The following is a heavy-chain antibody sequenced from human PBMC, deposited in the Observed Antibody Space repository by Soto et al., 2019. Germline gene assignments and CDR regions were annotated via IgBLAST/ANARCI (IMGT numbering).Heavy chain of an antibody. CDR1: GFTFSSYA. J-gene: IGHJ6*02. D-gene: IGHD6-13*01. Sequence: QVQLVESGGGVVQPGRSLRLSCAASGFTFSSYAMHWVRQAPGKGLEWVAVISYDGSNKYYADSVKGRFTISRDNSKNTLYLQRNSLRAEDTAVYYCARDMTGSSWYPEGMDVWGQGTTVTVSS. CDR3: ARDMTGSSWYPEGMDV. CDR2: ISYDGSNK. V-gene: IGHV3-30-3*01.